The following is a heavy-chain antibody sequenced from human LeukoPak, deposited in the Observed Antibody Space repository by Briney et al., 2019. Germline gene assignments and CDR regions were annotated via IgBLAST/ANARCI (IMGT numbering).Heavy chain of an antibody. CDR1: GYSFTSYW. V-gene: IGHV5-51*01. CDR3: ARFHGSGSYSYYYYYGMDV. CDR2: IYPGDSDT. D-gene: IGHD3-10*01. J-gene: IGHJ6*02. Sequence: GESLKISCKGSGYSFTSYWIGWVRQMPGKGLEWMGIIYPGDSDTRYSPPFQGQVTISADKSISTAYLQWSSLKASDTAMYYCARFHGSGSYSYYYYYGMDVWGQGTTVTVSS.